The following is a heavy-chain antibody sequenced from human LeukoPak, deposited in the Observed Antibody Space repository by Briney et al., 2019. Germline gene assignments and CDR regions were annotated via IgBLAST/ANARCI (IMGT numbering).Heavy chain of an antibody. J-gene: IGHJ3*02. Sequence: GASVKVSCKASGYTFTSYGISWVRQAPGQGLEWMGWISAYNGNTNYAQKLQGRVTMTTDTSTSTAYMELRSLRSDDTAVYYCAVPYYGSGSDAFDIWGQGTMVTVSS. CDR1: GYTFTSYG. CDR2: ISAYNGNT. D-gene: IGHD3-10*01. V-gene: IGHV1-18*01. CDR3: AVPYYGSGSDAFDI.